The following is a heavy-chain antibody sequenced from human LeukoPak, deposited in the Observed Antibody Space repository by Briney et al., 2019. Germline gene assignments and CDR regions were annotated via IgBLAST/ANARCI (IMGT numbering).Heavy chain of an antibody. Sequence: PGGSLRLSCAASGFTFSSYGMHWVRQAPGKGLEWVAVISYDGSNKYYADSVKGRFTISRDNSKNTLYLQMNSLRAEDTAVYYCAKDGYCSGGSCYSGNWFDPWGQGTLVTVSS. CDR3: AKDGYCSGGSCYSGNWFDP. V-gene: IGHV3-30*18. CDR1: GFTFSSYG. J-gene: IGHJ5*02. D-gene: IGHD2-15*01. CDR2: ISYDGSNK.